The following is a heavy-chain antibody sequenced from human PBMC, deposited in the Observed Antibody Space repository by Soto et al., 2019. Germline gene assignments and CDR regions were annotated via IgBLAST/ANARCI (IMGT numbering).Heavy chain of an antibody. CDR2: ITPVLGIA. Sequence: QVQLVQSGAEVKKPGSSVKVSCEASGRTFSSYSIIWVRQAPGQGLEWMGRITPVLGIANYAQKFQGRVTITADKSTSTAYMELSSLTFEDTAVYYCARGGAVAGDPNLQRYYCDMDVWGQGTTVTVSS. D-gene: IGHD6-19*01. CDR3: ARGGAVAGDPNLQRYYCDMDV. CDR1: GRTFSSYS. V-gene: IGHV1-69*02. J-gene: IGHJ6*02.